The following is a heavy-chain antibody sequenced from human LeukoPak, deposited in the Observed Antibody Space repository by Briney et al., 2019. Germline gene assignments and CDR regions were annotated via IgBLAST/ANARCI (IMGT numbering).Heavy chain of an antibody. V-gene: IGHV4-59*01. CDR1: GGSISSYY. Sequence: SETLSLTCTVSGGSISSYYWGWIRQPPGKGLEWIGYIYYSGSTNYNPSLKSRVTISVDTSKNQFSLKLSSVTAADTAVYYCARADSGSYSFDIWGQGTMVTVSS. CDR2: IYYSGST. CDR3: ARADSGSYSFDI. D-gene: IGHD1-26*01. J-gene: IGHJ3*02.